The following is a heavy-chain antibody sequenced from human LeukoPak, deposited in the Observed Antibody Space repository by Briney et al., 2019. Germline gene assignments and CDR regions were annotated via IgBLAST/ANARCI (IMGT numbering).Heavy chain of an antibody. J-gene: IGHJ4*02. D-gene: IGHD2-15*01. CDR1: GFTFSSYS. CDR2: ISSSSSTI. CDR3: ATNSDAYCSGGSCYQQRPDY. Sequence: GGSLRLSCAASGFTFSSYSMNWVRQAPGKGLEWVSYISSSSSTIYYADSVKGRFIISRDNAKNSLYLQMNSLRAEDTAVYNCATNSDAYCSGGSCYQQRPDYWGQGTLVTVSS. V-gene: IGHV3-48*04.